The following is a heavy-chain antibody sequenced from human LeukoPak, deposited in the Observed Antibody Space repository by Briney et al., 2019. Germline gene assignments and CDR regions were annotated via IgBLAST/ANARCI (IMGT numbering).Heavy chain of an antibody. CDR1: GFTFSDYY. CDR3: ARSRYYYGSGSYLHYFDY. J-gene: IGHJ4*02. Sequence: NPGGSLRLSCAASGFTFSDYYMSWIRQPPGKGLEWIGYIYYSGSTNYNPSLKSRVTISVDTSKNQFSLKLSSVTAADTAVYYCARSRYYYGSGSYLHYFDYWGQGTLVTVSS. CDR2: IYYSGST. D-gene: IGHD3-10*01. V-gene: IGHV4-59*01.